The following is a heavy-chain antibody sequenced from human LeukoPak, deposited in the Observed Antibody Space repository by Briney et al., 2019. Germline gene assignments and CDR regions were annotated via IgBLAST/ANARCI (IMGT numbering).Heavy chain of an antibody. V-gene: IGHV1-69*13. Sequence: SVKVSCKASGGTLSSYAISWVRQAPGQGLEWMGGIIPIFGTANYAQKFQGRVTITADESTSTAYMELSSLRSEDTAVYYCARGDTAMVHFDYWGQGTLVTVSS. J-gene: IGHJ4*02. CDR3: ARGDTAMVHFDY. CDR1: GGTLSSYA. CDR2: IIPIFGTA. D-gene: IGHD5-18*01.